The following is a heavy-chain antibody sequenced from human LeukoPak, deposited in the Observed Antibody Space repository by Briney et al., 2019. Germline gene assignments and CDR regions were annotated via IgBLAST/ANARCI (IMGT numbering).Heavy chain of an antibody. CDR2: IYYSGST. V-gene: IGHV4-59*01. CDR1: GGSISSYY. J-gene: IGHJ4*02. CDR3: ARDRSDGSGYYGYYFDY. D-gene: IGHD3-22*01. Sequence: SETLSLTCTVSGGSISSYYWSWVRQPPGKGLEWIGYIYYSGSTNYNPSLKSRITISVDTSKNQFSLRLSSVTAADTAVYYCARDRSDGSGYYGYYFDYWGQETLVSVSS.